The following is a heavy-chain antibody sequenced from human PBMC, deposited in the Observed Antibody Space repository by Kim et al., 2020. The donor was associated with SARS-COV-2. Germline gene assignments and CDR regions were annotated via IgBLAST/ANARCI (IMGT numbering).Heavy chain of an antibody. J-gene: IGHJ3*02. Sequence: EKYYVDSVKGRFTISRDNAKNSLYLQMNSLRAEDTAVYYCARVRQDAFDIWGQGTMVTVSS. V-gene: IGHV3-7*01. CDR3: ARVRQDAFDI. CDR2: EK. D-gene: IGHD1-1*01.